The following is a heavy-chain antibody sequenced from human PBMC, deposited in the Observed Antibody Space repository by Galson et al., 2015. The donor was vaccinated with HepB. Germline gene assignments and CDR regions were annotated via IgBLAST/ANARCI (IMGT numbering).Heavy chain of an antibody. CDR3: ARDRGGSYWGGAVDY. CDR2: INPSGGST. J-gene: IGHJ4*02. D-gene: IGHD1-26*01. V-gene: IGHV1-46*01. CDR1: GYTFTSYY. Sequence: SVKVSCKASGYTFTSYYMHWVRQAPGQGLEWMGIINPSGGSTSYAQKFQGRVTMTRDTSTSTVYMELSSLRSEDTAVYYCARDRGGSYWGGAVDYWGQGTLVTVSS.